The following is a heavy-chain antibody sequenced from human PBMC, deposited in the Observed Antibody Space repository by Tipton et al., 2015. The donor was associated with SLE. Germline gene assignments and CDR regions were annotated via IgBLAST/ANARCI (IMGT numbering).Heavy chain of an antibody. CDR1: GFTFSSYG. CDR2: ISYDGSNK. V-gene: IGHV3-30*19. D-gene: IGHD3-16*01. Sequence: SLRLSCAASGFTFSSYGMHWVRQAPGKGLEWVAVISYDGSNKYYGDSVKGRFTISRDNSKNTLYLQMNSLRAEDTAVYHCAGELGDRDAFDMWGQGTTVTVSS. CDR3: AGELGDRDAFDM. J-gene: IGHJ3*02.